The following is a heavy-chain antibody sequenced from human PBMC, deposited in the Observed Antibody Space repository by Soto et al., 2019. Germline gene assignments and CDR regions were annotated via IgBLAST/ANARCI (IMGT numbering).Heavy chain of an antibody. Sequence: VQLVESGGGLVQPGGSLRLSCAASGFTFSSYSMNWVRQAPGKGLEWVSYSSSSSSTIYYAASVKGRFTISRDNAKNSLYLQINSLRAEDTAVYYCARHPERIAQIGGFDPWGQGTLVTVSS. CDR2: SSSSSSTI. D-gene: IGHD6-13*01. CDR3: ARHPERIAQIGGFDP. CDR1: GFTFSSYS. J-gene: IGHJ5*02. V-gene: IGHV3-48*01.